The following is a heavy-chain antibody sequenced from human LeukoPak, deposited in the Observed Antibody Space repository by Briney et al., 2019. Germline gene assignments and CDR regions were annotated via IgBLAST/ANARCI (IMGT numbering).Heavy chain of an antibody. CDR3: ARDLYDSSGALDY. V-gene: IGHV3-30-3*01. D-gene: IGHD3-22*01. J-gene: IGHJ4*02. Sequence: GGSLRLSCEASGFTFSSYAMHWVRQAPGKGLEWVAVISYDGSNKYYADSVKGRFTISRDNSKNTLYLQMNSLRAEDTAVYYCARDLYDSSGALDYWGQGTLVTVSS. CDR2: ISYDGSNK. CDR1: GFTFSSYA.